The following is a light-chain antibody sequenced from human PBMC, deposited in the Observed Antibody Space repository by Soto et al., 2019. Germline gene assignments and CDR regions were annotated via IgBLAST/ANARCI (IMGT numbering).Light chain of an antibody. J-gene: IGKJ1*01. Sequence: EIVMTQSPATLSVSPGERATLSCRASQSVSSNLAWYQQKPGQAPRLLIHGASTRAAGIPDRFSGSGSGTEFTLTISSLQSEDFAVYFCQQYNIWPQTFGQGTKVEIK. CDR3: QQYNIWPQT. CDR2: GAS. CDR1: QSVSSN. V-gene: IGKV3-15*01.